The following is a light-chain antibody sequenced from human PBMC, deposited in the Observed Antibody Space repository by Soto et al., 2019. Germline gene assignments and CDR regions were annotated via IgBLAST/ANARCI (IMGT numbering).Light chain of an antibody. J-gene: IGKJ1*01. Sequence: DIQMTQSPSTLSASAGDTVTITCRASQSISTFLAWYQQKPGKAPKLLIFDASSLKSGVPSRFSGSGSGTESTLTISSLQPDDFATYYCQQYDSYSWTFGQGTKV. CDR3: QQYDSYSWT. V-gene: IGKV1-5*01. CDR2: DAS. CDR1: QSISTF.